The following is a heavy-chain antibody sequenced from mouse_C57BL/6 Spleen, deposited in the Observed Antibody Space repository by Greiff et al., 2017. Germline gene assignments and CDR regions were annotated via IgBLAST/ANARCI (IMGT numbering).Heavy chain of an antibody. CDR1: GYTFTSYW. J-gene: IGHJ1*03. CDR3: ARSDGSSLWYFDV. V-gene: IGHV1-50*01. D-gene: IGHD1-1*01. Sequence: VQLQQPGAELVKPGASVKLSCKASGYTFTSYWMQWVKQRPGQGLEWIGEIDPSDSYTNYNQKFKGKATLTVDTSSSTAYMQLSSLTSEDSAVYYCARSDGSSLWYFDVWGTGTTVTVSS. CDR2: IDPSDSYT.